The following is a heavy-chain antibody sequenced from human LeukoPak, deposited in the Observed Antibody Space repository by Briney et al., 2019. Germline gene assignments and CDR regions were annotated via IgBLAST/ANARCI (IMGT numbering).Heavy chain of an antibody. Sequence: PGGSLRLSCAASGFTFSSYAMSWVRQAPGKGLDWVSAISGSGGSTYYADSVKGRFTISRDNSKNTLYLEIDNLRAEDTAVYYCAKCMSGTGVCLNFDSWGQGILVTVSS. CDR2: ISGSGGST. D-gene: IGHD2-8*02. V-gene: IGHV3-23*01. J-gene: IGHJ4*02. CDR3: AKCMSGTGVCLNFDS. CDR1: GFTFSSYA.